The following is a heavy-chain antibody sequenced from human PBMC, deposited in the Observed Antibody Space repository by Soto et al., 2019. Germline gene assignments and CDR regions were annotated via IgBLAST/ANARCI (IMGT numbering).Heavy chain of an antibody. CDR3: ARGGTGTTRFNPIDD. Sequence: QVQLVQSGAEVKKPGASVKVSCKASGYTFTRYGISWVRQAPGQGLEWMGWISGYNGNTNYAQKLQGRVTMTTDTSTRTAYMERRSLRSDDTAVYYCARGGTGTTRFNPIDDWGQGTLVTVSS. D-gene: IGHD1-1*01. CDR1: GYTFTRYG. V-gene: IGHV1-18*01. CDR2: ISGYNGNT. J-gene: IGHJ4*02.